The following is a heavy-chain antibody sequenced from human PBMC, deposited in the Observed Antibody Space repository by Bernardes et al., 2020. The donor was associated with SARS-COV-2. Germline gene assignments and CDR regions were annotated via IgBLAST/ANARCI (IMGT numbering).Heavy chain of an antibody. V-gene: IGHV4-34*01. D-gene: IGHD3-22*01. J-gene: IGHJ4*02. CDR2: VNHSGRT. Sequence: SESMSLTCAVYGGSFNDYSWTWIRQAPGKGREWNGEVNHSGRTKYNPSPRSRVTISLDTSENLFSLKLTSVTAAETAVYFCARGASGVNMVLVVIGFSYYFDYWGQGTLVTVSS. CDR1: GGSFNDYS. CDR3: ARGASGVNMVLVVIGFSYYFDY.